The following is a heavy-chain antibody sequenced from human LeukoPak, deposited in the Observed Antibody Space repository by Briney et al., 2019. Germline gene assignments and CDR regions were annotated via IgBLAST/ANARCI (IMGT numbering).Heavy chain of an antibody. CDR2: INHSGST. Sequence: PSEALSLTCAVYGGSFSGYYWSWIRQPPGKGLEWIGEINHSGSTNYNPSLKSRVTISVDTSKNQFSLKLSSVTAADTAVYYCARLGITMVRGVIRSNMDVWGKGTTVTISS. CDR3: ARLGITMVRGVIRSNMDV. CDR1: GGSFSGYY. J-gene: IGHJ6*03. D-gene: IGHD3-10*01. V-gene: IGHV4-34*01.